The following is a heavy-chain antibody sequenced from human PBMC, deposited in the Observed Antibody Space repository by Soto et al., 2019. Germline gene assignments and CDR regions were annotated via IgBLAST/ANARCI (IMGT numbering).Heavy chain of an antibody. V-gene: IGHV1-2*04. D-gene: IGHD2-8*01. CDR1: GYSFTDYH. CDR2: INPKSGGT. Sequence: ASVKVSCKXSGYSFTDYHIHWVRQAPGQGLEWLGRINPKSGGTSTAQKFQGWVTMTTDTSISTASMELTRLTSDDTAIYYCARGDSTDCSNGVCSFFYNHDMDVWGQGTTVTVS. J-gene: IGHJ6*02. CDR3: ARGDSTDCSNGVCSFFYNHDMDV.